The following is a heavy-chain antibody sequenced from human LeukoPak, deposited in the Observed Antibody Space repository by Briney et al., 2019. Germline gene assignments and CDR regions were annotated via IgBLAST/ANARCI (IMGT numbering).Heavy chain of an antibody. J-gene: IGHJ4*02. V-gene: IGHV3-23*01. D-gene: IGHD1-7*01. Sequence: PAGSLRLSCAAAGFTVSTSAMSWVRQAPGKGLEWVSGISGSGGGTYYADSVKGRFSISRDISKNTLYLQMNSLRAEDTAIYYCAKDGKTRNWNYFQAKPVYWGQGTLVTVSS. CDR1: GFTVSTSA. CDR2: ISGSGGGT. CDR3: AKDGKTRNWNYFQAKPVY.